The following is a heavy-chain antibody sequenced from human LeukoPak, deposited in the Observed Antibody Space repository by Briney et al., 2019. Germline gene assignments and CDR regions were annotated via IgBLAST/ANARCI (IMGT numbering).Heavy chain of an antibody. CDR1: GGSISSYY. CDR2: IFTSGST. J-gene: IGHJ3*02. D-gene: IGHD3-22*01. Sequence: SETLSLTCTASGGSISSYYWSLIRQPAGQGLEWIGRIFTSGSTNYNPSLKSRLTMSVDMPKNQFSLKLSYVTAADTAVYYCARENRYYYDSSGYSVAFDIWGQGTMVTVSS. CDR3: ARENRYYYDSSGYSVAFDI. V-gene: IGHV4-4*07.